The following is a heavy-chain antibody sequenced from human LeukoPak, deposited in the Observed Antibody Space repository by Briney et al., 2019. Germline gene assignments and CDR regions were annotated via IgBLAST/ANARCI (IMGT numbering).Heavy chain of an antibody. Sequence: ASVKVSCKASGYTFSSYDISWVRQAPGQGLEWMGWISAYNGNTNYAQKLQGRVTMTTDTSTSTAYLELRSLRSDDTAVYYCARVGAVVPAAIWGQGTLVTVSS. CDR1: GYTFSSYD. V-gene: IGHV1-18*01. CDR3: ARVGAVVPAAI. J-gene: IGHJ4*02. D-gene: IGHD2-2*01. CDR2: ISAYNGNT.